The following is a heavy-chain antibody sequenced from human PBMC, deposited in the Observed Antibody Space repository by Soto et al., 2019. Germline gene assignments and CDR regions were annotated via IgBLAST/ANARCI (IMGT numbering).Heavy chain of an antibody. Sequence: SETLSLTCTVSGGSISSGDYYWSWIRQPPGKGLEWIGYIYYSGSTYYNPSLKSRVTISVDTSKNQFSLKLSSVTAADTAVYYCATLPRHYYYYGMDVWGQGTTVTVSS. CDR2: IYYSGST. V-gene: IGHV4-30-4*01. CDR3: ATLPRHYYYYGMDV. CDR1: GGSISSGDYY. J-gene: IGHJ6*02. D-gene: IGHD2-21*01.